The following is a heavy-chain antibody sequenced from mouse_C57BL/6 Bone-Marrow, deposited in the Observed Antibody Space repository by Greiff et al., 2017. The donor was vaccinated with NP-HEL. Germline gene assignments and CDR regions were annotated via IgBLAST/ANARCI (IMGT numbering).Heavy chain of an antibody. Sequence: EVMLVESVGGLVQPGSSMKLSCTASGFTFSDYYMAWVRQVPEKGLEWVANINYDGSSTYYLDSLKSRFIISRDNAKNILYLQMSSLKSEDTATYYCARAGYYPYYAMDYWGQGTSVTVSS. D-gene: IGHD2-3*01. V-gene: IGHV5-16*01. CDR1: GFTFSDYY. CDR3: ARAGYYPYYAMDY. J-gene: IGHJ4*01. CDR2: INYDGSST.